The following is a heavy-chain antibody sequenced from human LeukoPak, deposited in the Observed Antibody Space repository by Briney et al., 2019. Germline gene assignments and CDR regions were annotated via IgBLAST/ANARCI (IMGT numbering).Heavy chain of an antibody. V-gene: IGHV4-38-2*02. CDR1: GGSISSYY. CDR2: IYHSGST. D-gene: IGHD5-12*01. CDR3: ARENSGYDFLAFDI. J-gene: IGHJ3*02. Sequence: PSETLSLTCTVSGGSISSYYWSWIRQPPGKGLEWIGSIYHSGSTYYNPSLKSRVTISVDTSKNQFSLKLSSVTAADTAVYYCARENSGYDFLAFDIWGQGTMVTVSS.